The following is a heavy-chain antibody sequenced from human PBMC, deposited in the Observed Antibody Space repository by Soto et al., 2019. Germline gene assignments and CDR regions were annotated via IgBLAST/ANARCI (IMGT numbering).Heavy chain of an antibody. CDR3: ARSRGYTYGLGDY. CDR1: GFTFSSHW. J-gene: IGHJ4*02. Sequence: GGSLRLSCAASGFTFSSHWMHWVRQVPGKGLVWVSRIDTDGTGSSYADSVKGRFTISRDNAENTLYLQMNSLRAEDTGLYYFARSRGYTYGLGDYWGQGTLVPVSS. CDR2: IDTDGTGS. D-gene: IGHD5-18*01. V-gene: IGHV3-74*01.